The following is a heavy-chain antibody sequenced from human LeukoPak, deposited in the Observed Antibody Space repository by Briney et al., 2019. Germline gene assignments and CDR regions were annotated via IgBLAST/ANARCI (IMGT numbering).Heavy chain of an antibody. D-gene: IGHD3-10*01. Sequence: SETLSLTCTVSGGSISGYYWNWIRQPPGKGLEWIGYISYSGSTNYNPSLKSRVTISVDTSKNQFSLKLSSVTAADTAVYYCARRPGSGNNYYYGMDVWGQGTTVTVSS. V-gene: IGHV4-59*08. CDR3: ARRPGSGNNYYYGMDV. CDR2: ISYSGST. CDR1: GGSISGYY. J-gene: IGHJ6*02.